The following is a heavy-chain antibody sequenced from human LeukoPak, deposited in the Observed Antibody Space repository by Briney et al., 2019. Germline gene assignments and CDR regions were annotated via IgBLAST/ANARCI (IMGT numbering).Heavy chain of an antibody. CDR1: GFTFSRYS. D-gene: IGHD2-2*01. CDR3: ARFTVVPAANFDY. CDR2: ISSSSSYI. V-gene: IGHV3-21*01. Sequence: GGSLRLSCAASGFTFSRYSMNWVRQAPGKGLEWVSSISSSSSYIYYADSVKGRFTISRDNAKNSLYLQMNSLRAEDTAVYYCARFTVVPAANFDYWGQGTLVTVSS. J-gene: IGHJ4*02.